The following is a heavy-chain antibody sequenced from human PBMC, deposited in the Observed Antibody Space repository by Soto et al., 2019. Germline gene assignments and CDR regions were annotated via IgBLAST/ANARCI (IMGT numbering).Heavy chain of an antibody. D-gene: IGHD2-2*01. V-gene: IGHV4-30-2*01. CDR2: IYHSGST. J-gene: IGHJ4*02. CDR1: GGSISSGGYS. CDR3: ARRGCSSTSCYHDY. Sequence: PSETLSLTCAVSGGSISSGGYSWSWIRQPPGKGLEWIGYIYHSGSTYYNPSLKSRVTISVDRSKNQFSLKLNSVTAADTAVYYCARRGCSSTSCYHDYWGQGTLVTVSS.